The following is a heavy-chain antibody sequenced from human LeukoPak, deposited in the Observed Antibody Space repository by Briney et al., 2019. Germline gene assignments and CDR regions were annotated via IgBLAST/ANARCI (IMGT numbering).Heavy chain of an antibody. J-gene: IGHJ4*02. CDR1: GFTSSSFA. V-gene: IGHV3-23*01. CDR2: ISGSGGST. D-gene: IGHD3-3*01. Sequence: PGGSLRLSCVASGFTSSSFAMSWVRQPPGKGLEWVSVISGSGGSTYNSDSVKGRLTISRDNAKNSLYLQMNSLRDEDTAVYYCARGRYDFWSGFQYYFDYWGQGTLVTVSS. CDR3: ARGRYDFWSGFQYYFDY.